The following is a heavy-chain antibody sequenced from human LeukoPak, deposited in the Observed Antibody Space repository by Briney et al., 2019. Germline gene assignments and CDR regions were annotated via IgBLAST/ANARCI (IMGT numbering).Heavy chain of an antibody. CDR1: GFPFNIYW. J-gene: IGHJ2*01. Sequence: PGRSLRLSCAASGFPFNIYWLSWVRQVPGKWVELTTNINEDATERYYADSVKGRFTISRDSAKSSLSLQVNSLRAEETAVYYCARVYWYFDLWGRGTLVTVSS. CDR2: INEDATER. V-gene: IGHV3-7*01. CDR3: ARVYWYFDL.